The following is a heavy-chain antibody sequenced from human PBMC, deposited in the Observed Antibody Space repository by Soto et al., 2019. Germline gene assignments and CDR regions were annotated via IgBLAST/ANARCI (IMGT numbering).Heavy chain of an antibody. J-gene: IGHJ6*02. D-gene: IGHD6-13*01. Sequence: QVQLVQSGAEVKKPGSSVKVSCKASGGTFSSYAISWVRQAPGQGLEWMGGIIPIFGTANYAQKFQGRVTITADESTSKAYMELSSLRSEDTAVYYCARGSVESRSWDTYHYSGMDVWGQGTTVTVSS. CDR2: IIPIFGTA. V-gene: IGHV1-69*12. CDR3: ARGSVESRSWDTYHYSGMDV. CDR1: GGTFSSYA.